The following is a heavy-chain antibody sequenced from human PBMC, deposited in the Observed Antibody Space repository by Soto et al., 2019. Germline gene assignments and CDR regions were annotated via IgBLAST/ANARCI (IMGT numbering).Heavy chain of an antibody. CDR3: ARLFSSSSSDFDY. CDR2: ISSSSSYT. J-gene: IGHJ4*02. D-gene: IGHD6-6*01. Sequence: LSLSCAASGFTFSDYYMSCIRQAPGKGLEWVSYISSSSSYTNYADSVKGRFTISRDNAKNSLYLQMNSLRAEDTAVYYCARLFSSSSSDFDYWGQGTLVTVPS. V-gene: IGHV3-11*06. CDR1: GFTFSDYY.